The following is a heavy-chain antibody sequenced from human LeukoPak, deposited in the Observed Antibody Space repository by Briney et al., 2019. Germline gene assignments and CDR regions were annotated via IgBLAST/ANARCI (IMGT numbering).Heavy chain of an antibody. CDR3: ARMAGSVAAVDY. D-gene: IGHD3-10*01. V-gene: IGHV2-70*11. J-gene: IGHJ4*02. CDR1: GFSLSTSGMC. Sequence: SGPTLVNPTQTLTLTCTFSGFSLSTSGMCVSWIRQPPGKALEWLARIVWDDDKYYSTSLKTRLTISKDTSKPQVALTMPNMDPVDTATYYCARMAGSVAAVDYWGQGTLVTVPS. CDR2: IVWDDDK.